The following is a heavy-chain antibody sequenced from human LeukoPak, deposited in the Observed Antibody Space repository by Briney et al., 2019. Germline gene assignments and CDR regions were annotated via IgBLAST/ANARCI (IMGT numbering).Heavy chain of an antibody. V-gene: IGHV3-21*01. CDR3: AKDGEKWIQPLVYMDV. D-gene: IGHD5-18*01. J-gene: IGHJ6*03. CDR1: GFTFSTYS. Sequence: PGGSLRLSCAASGFTFSTYSMNWVRQAPGKGLEWVSSISSSSSYRYYADSVKGRFTISRDNSKNTLYLQMNSLRAEDTAVYYCAKDGEKWIQPLVYMDVWGKGTTVTISS. CDR2: ISSSSSYR.